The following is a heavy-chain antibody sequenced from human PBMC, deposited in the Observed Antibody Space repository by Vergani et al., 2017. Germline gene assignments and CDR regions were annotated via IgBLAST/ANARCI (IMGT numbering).Heavy chain of an antibody. CDR3: AREGRYSSGWYIVDY. Sequence: EVQLLESGGGLVQPGGSLRLSCAASGFTFSSYAMSWVRQAPGKGLEWVANIKQDGSEKYYVDSVKGRFTISRDNAKNSLYLQMNSLRAEDTAVYYCAREGRYSSGWYIVDYWGQGTLVTVSS. CDR1: GFTFSSYA. CDR2: IKQDGSEK. V-gene: IGHV3-7*01. D-gene: IGHD6-19*01. J-gene: IGHJ4*02.